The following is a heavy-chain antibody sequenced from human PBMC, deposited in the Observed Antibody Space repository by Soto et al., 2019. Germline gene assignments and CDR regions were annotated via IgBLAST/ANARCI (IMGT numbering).Heavy chain of an antibody. Sequence: GGSLRLSCAASGFTFSSYSMNWVRQAPGKGLEWVSSISSSSSYIYYADSVKGRFTISRDNAKNSLYLQMNSLRAEDTAVYYCARETPDGAARLKVYYYYGMDVWGQGTTVTVSS. CDR1: GFTFSSYS. V-gene: IGHV3-21*01. CDR3: ARETPDGAARLKVYYYYGMDV. D-gene: IGHD6-6*01. J-gene: IGHJ6*02. CDR2: ISSSSSYI.